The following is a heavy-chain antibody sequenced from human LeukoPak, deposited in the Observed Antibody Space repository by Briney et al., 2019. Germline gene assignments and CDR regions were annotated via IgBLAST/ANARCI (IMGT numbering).Heavy chain of an antibody. CDR3: ARGAKWLRLYYFDY. Sequence: SETLSLTCTVSGGSISSSSYYWGWIRQPPGKGLEWIGSIYYSGSTYYNPSLKSRVTISVDTSKNQFSLKLSSVTAADTAVYYCARGAKWLRLYYFDYWGQGTLVTVSS. J-gene: IGHJ4*02. D-gene: IGHD5-12*01. V-gene: IGHV4-39*07. CDR2: IYYSGST. CDR1: GGSISSSSYY.